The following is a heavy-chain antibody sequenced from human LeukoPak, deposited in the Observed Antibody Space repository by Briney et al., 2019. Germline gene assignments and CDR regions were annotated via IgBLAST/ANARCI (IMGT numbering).Heavy chain of an antibody. Sequence: GGSLRLSCAASGFTFSSYEMNWVRQAPGKGLEWVSYISSSGSTIYYADSLKGRFTISRDNAKNSLYLQMNSLRAEDTAVYYCARDPPYYYDSSGYEGGDYWGQGTLVTVSS. CDR2: ISSSGSTI. CDR1: GFTFSSYE. CDR3: ARDPPYYYDSSGYEGGDY. V-gene: IGHV3-48*03. J-gene: IGHJ4*02. D-gene: IGHD3-22*01.